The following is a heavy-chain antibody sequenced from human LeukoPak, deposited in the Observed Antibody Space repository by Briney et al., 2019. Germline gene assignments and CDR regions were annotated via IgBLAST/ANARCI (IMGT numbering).Heavy chain of an antibody. V-gene: IGHV6-1*01. CDR2: TYYRPKWYN. CDR3: ARVVSSGWEDFDY. Sequence: SQTLSLTCAISGHSLSSNSAAWNWIRQSPSRGLEWLGRTYYRPKWYNDYAVSVKSRITINPDTPKNQFSLQLNSVTPEDTAVYYCARVVSSGWEDFDYWGQGTLVTVSS. D-gene: IGHD6-19*01. J-gene: IGHJ4*02. CDR1: GHSLSSNSAA.